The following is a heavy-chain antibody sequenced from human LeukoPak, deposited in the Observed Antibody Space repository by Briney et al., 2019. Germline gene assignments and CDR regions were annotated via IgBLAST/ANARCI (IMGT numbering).Heavy chain of an antibody. Sequence: GGSLRLSCAASGFTFSSYAMGWVRQAPGKGLEWVSSISISGGSTYYADSVKGRFTISRDNSKNTLYLQMTSLRPEDTGVYYCATEIRPNDYWGQGTLVTVSS. CDR1: GFTFSSYA. D-gene: IGHD4-17*01. CDR3: ATEIRPNDY. V-gene: IGHV3-23*01. J-gene: IGHJ4*02. CDR2: ISISGGST.